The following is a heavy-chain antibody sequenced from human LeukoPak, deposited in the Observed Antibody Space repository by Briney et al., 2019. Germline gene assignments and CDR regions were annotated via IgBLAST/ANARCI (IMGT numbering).Heavy chain of an antibody. CDR2: IWYDGYNK. Sequence: GRSLRLSCTASGFTFSDYGIHWVRQAPGKRLEWVAIIWYDGYNKYYADSVRGRFTISRHNSRNTLYLQMNSLSSEDTAIYYCARVGVGAVAGNYFDDWGQGTMVTVSS. CDR1: GFTFSDYG. J-gene: IGHJ4*02. D-gene: IGHD6-19*01. CDR3: ARVGVGAVAGNYFDD. V-gene: IGHV3-33*01.